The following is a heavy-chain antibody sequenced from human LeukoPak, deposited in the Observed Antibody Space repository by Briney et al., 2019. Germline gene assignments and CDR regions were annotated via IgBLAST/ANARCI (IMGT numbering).Heavy chain of an antibody. V-gene: IGHV3-23*01. D-gene: IGHD3-22*01. J-gene: IGHJ4*02. Sequence: GGSLRLSCAASGFTFSSYAMSWVRQAPGKGLEWVSAISGSGGSTYYADSVKGRFTISRDNSKNTLYLQMNSLRAEDTAVYYCAKEEKDYYDSSGYYPIDYWGQGTLVTVSS. CDR2: ISGSGGST. CDR1: GFTFSSYA. CDR3: AKEEKDYYDSSGYYPIDY.